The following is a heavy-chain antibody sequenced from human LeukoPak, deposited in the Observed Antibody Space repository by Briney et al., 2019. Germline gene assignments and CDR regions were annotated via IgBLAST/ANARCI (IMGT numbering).Heavy chain of an antibody. Sequence: SGTLSLTCAVSGGSISSSYWWSWVRQPPGKGLEWIGEIYHSGSTNYNPSLKSRVTISVDKSKNQFSLKLSSVTAADTAVYYCARTTEGGYSYGYFYYYYMDVWGKGTTVTISS. CDR2: IYHSGST. D-gene: IGHD5-18*01. CDR3: ARTTEGGYSYGYFYYYYMDV. J-gene: IGHJ6*03. CDR1: GGSISSSYW. V-gene: IGHV4-4*02.